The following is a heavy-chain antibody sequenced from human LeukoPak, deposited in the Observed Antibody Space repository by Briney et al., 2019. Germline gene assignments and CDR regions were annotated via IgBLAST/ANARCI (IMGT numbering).Heavy chain of an antibody. V-gene: IGHV3-48*03. CDR2: ISSSGTTT. CDR3: TTRTVATNFDY. Sequence: GGSLRLSCAASGFSFSVYEMHWVRQAPGKGLEWISDISSSGTTTYYADSVKDRFTISRDNAKNSLYLQMNSLRAEDTAVYYCTTRTVATNFDYWGQGTLVTVSS. J-gene: IGHJ4*02. CDR1: GFSFSVYE. D-gene: IGHD5-12*01.